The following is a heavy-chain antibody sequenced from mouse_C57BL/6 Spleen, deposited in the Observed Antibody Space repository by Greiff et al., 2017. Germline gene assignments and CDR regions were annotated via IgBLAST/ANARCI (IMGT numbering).Heavy chain of an antibody. CDR3: ASHYYGSRSLAY. Sequence: VQLQQSGAELARPGASVKLSCKASGYTFTSYGISWVKQRTGQGLEWIGEIYPRSGNTYYNEKFKGKATLTADKSSSTAYMELRSLTSEDSAVYFCASHYYGSRSLAYWGQGTLVTVSA. J-gene: IGHJ3*01. CDR1: GYTFTSYG. D-gene: IGHD1-1*01. V-gene: IGHV1-81*01. CDR2: IYPRSGNT.